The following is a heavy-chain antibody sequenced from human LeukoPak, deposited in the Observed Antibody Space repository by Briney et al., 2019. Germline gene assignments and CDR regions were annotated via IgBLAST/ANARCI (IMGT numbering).Heavy chain of an antibody. D-gene: IGHD3-22*01. CDR1: GGTFSSYA. J-gene: IGHJ5*02. CDR3: ARGQSSGYTWFDP. CDR2: IIPIFGTA. V-gene: IGHV1-69*13. Sequence: ASVKVSCKASGGTFSSYAISWVRQAPGQGLEWKGGIIPIFGTANYAQKFQGRVTITADESTSTAYMELSSLRSEDTAVYYCARGQSSGYTWFDPWGQGTLVTVSS.